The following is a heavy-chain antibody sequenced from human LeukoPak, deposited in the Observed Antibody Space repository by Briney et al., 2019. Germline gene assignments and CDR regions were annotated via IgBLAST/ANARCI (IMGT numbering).Heavy chain of an antibody. CDR2: IYYSGST. CDR3: ARTDCSSTSGYTADDPFDI. J-gene: IGHJ3*02. D-gene: IGHD2-2*02. Sequence: SETLSLTCTVSGGSISSSGYYWSWIRQHPGKGLEWIGYIYYSGSTYYNPSLMSRITISVDTSKNQFSLKLTSVTAADTAVYYCARTDCSSTSGYTADDPFDIWGQGTMVTVSS. V-gene: IGHV4-31*03. CDR1: GGSISSSGYY.